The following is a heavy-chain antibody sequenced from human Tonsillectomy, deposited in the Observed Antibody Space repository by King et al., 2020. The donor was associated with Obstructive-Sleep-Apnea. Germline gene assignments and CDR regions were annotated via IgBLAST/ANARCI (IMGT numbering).Heavy chain of an antibody. CDR2: IWFDGSNK. J-gene: IGHJ3*01. CDR1: GSTFSTYG. V-gene: IGHV3-33*01. Sequence: QLVQSGGGVVQPGRSLRLSCAASGSTFSTYGMHWVRQAPGKGPEWVAVIWFDGSNKYYADSVKGRFTISRDNSKNTLFLQMSSLRVEDTAVYYCARAVGPFDFWGQGTMVTVSA. D-gene: IGHD1-26*01. CDR3: ARAVGPFDF.